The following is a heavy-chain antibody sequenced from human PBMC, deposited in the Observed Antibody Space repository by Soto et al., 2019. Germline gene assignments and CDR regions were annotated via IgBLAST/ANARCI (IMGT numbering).Heavy chain of an antibody. J-gene: IGHJ4*02. V-gene: IGHV3-23*01. CDR2: ISGSGGST. Sequence: PGGSLRLSXAASGFTFSSYAMSWVRQAPGKGLEWVSDISGSGGSTYYADSVKGRFTISRDNSKNTLYLQMNSLRAEDTAVYYCANARHYDSSGYFDYWGQGTLVTVSS. D-gene: IGHD3-22*01. CDR1: GFTFSSYA. CDR3: ANARHYDSSGYFDY.